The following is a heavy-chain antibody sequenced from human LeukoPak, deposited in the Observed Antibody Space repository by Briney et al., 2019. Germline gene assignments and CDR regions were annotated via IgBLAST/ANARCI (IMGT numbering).Heavy chain of an antibody. CDR1: GFTFSSYG. V-gene: IGHV3-30*18. CDR3: AKGPYYYDSSGYGD. Sequence: PGGPLRLSCAASGFTFSSYGMHWVRQAPGKGLEWVAVISYDGSNKYYADSVKGRFTISRDNSKNTLYLQMNSLRAEDTAVYYCAKGPYYYDSSGYGDWGQGTLVTVSS. D-gene: IGHD3-22*01. CDR2: ISYDGSNK. J-gene: IGHJ4*02.